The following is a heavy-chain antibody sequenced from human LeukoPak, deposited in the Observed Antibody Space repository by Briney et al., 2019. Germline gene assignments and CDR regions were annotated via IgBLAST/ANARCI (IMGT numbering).Heavy chain of an antibody. J-gene: IGHJ4*02. D-gene: IGHD3-10*01. Sequence: PGGSLRLSCAASGFTFSNYEMHWVRRAPGKGLEWVSYTSSGGSTVYYADSVKGRFTVSRDNAKNSLYLQMSSLRAEDTAVYYCARGGSFVEYWGQGTLVSVSS. CDR1: GFTFSNYE. CDR2: TSSGGSTV. CDR3: ARGGSFVEY. V-gene: IGHV3-48*03.